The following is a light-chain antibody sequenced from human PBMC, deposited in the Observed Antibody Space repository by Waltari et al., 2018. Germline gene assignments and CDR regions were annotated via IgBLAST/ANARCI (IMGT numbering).Light chain of an antibody. CDR1: QSVGRS. V-gene: IGKV3-20*01. J-gene: IGKJ1*01. CDR3: QHYLRLPAT. CDR2: DTS. Sequence: EIVLTQSPGTLSLSPGERATLACRASQSVGRSVAWYQHEPGQAPRLLIYDTSRRATGIPDRFSGSGSGTDFSLTISRLEPEDFAVYYCQHYLRLPATFGQGTKVEI.